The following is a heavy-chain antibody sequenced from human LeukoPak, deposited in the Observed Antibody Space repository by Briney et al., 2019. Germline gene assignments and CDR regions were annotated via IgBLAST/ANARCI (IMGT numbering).Heavy chain of an antibody. V-gene: IGHV4-59*01. D-gene: IGHD1-1*01. CDR1: GGSISSYY. Sequence: SETLSLTCTVSGGSISSYYWSWIRQPPGKGLEWIGYIYHSGSTNYNPSLKSRVTISVDTSKNQFSLKLSSVTAADTAVYYCARLATTTGPFDYWGQGTLVTVSS. CDR2: IYHSGST. CDR3: ARLATTTGPFDY. J-gene: IGHJ4*02.